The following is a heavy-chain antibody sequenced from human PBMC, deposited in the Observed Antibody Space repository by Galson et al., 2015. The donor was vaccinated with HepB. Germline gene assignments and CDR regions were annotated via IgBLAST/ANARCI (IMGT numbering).Heavy chain of an antibody. Sequence: CAISGDSVSSNSAAWNWIRQSPSRGLEWLGRTYYRSKWSYDYAISVKSRITINPDTSKNQFSLQLNSVTPEDTAVYYCAGDSRYGGGWPYYFDSWGRGTLVTVSS. J-gene: IGHJ4*02. V-gene: IGHV6-1*01. D-gene: IGHD6-19*01. CDR1: GDSVSSNSAA. CDR3: AGDSRYGGGWPYYFDS. CDR2: TYYRSKWSY.